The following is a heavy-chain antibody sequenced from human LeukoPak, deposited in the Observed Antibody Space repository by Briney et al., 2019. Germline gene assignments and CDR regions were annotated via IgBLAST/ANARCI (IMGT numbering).Heavy chain of an antibody. Sequence: GGSLRLSCAASGFAFSSYAMHWVRQAPGKGLEWLAVVSAHGVDKFYADSVKGRFTISRDTAKNTLYLQMNSLRAEDTAVYYCARDSQFIGPLYWGQGTLVTVSS. CDR3: ARDSQFIGPLY. J-gene: IGHJ4*02. CDR1: GFAFSSYA. D-gene: IGHD5-24*01. CDR2: VSAHGVDK. V-gene: IGHV3-30*04.